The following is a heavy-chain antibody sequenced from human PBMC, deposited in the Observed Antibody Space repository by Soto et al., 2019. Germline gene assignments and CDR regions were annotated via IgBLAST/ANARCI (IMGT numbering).Heavy chain of an antibody. CDR1: GYTFTNYW. CDR2: IFPGDSDT. CDR3: VRPNFGALTHFDF. Sequence: LGESLKISCKAIGYTFTNYWIGWVHQTPGKGLEWMGIIFPGDSDTRYNPSFEGQVTVSADESISTAYLQWNTLKASDTAMYYCVRPNFGALTHFDFWGQGTLVTVSS. J-gene: IGHJ4*02. D-gene: IGHD3-16*01. V-gene: IGHV5-51*07.